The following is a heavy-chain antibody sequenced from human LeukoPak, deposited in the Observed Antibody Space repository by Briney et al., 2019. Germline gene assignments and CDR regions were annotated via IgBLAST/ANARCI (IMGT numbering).Heavy chain of an antibody. CDR1: GFTVSSNY. D-gene: IGHD3-22*01. J-gene: IGHJ4*02. V-gene: IGHV3-7*01. CDR3: ASYPYYYDSSGYWDY. Sequence: PGGSLRLSCAASGFTVSSNYMSWVRQAPGKGLEWVANIKQDGSEKYYVDSVKGRFTISRDNAKNSLYLQMNSLRAEDTAVYYCASYPYYYDSSGYWDYWGQGTLVTVSS. CDR2: IKQDGSEK.